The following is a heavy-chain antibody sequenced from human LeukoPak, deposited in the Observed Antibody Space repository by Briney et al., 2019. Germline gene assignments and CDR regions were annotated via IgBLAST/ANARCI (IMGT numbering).Heavy chain of an antibody. CDR3: ARAIRFFDWLT. D-gene: IGHD3-9*01. CDR1: GFMFNTNW. J-gene: IGHJ4*02. Sequence: GGSLRLSCEASGFMFNTNWMSWVRQAPGQGLEWVANINQDGSEKHYMKSVKGRFTVSRDNAKNLLYLQMNSLRAEDTAIYYCARAIRFFDWLTWGQGTLVIVSS. V-gene: IGHV3-7*04. CDR2: INQDGSEK.